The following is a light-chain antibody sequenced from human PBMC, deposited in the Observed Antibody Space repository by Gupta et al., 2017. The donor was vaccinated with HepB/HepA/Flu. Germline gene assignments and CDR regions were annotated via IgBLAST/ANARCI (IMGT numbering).Light chain of an antibody. CDR2: ENN. CDR3: GTWDSSLNQGV. Sequence: QSVLTQPPSVSAAPGQKVTISCYGSSFNIGNNFVSWYQQLPGTAPKLLIFENNKRPSGIPDRFSGSKSGASATLGITGLQTGDEADYYCGTWDSSLNQGVFGTGTRVTVL. V-gene: IGLV1-51*02. CDR1: SFNIGNNF. J-gene: IGLJ1*01.